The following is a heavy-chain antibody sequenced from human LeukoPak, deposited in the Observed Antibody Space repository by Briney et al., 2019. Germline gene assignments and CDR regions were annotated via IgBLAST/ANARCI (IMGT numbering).Heavy chain of an antibody. CDR2: IYYSGST. D-gene: IGHD6-13*01. CDR1: GGSMRSGYFY. J-gene: IGHJ4*02. CDR3: ARHEISSSWYPAFLDY. Sequence: PSETLSLTCTVSGGSMRSGYFYWSWIRQPAGKGLEWIGSIYYSGSTYYNPSLKSRVTISVDTSKNQFSLKLSSVTAADTAVYYCARHEISSSWYPAFLDYWGQGTLVTVSS. V-gene: IGHV4-39*07.